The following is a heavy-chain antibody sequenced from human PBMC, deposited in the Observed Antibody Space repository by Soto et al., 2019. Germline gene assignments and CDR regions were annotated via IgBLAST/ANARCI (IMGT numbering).Heavy chain of an antibody. J-gene: IGHJ4*02. D-gene: IGHD3-16*01. CDR3: ARHSVMIRGVRTTSFDY. V-gene: IGHV4-59*08. CDR1: DGYISSYY. Sequence: SETLSLTCTVSDGYISSYYWSWIRQPPGWRLASIAYTSYSAETHYNPSLKSRVTISLDTSKNQFSLKLNSVTAADTALYYCARHSVMIRGVRTTSFDYRGLGTLVTLPS. CDR2: TSYSAET.